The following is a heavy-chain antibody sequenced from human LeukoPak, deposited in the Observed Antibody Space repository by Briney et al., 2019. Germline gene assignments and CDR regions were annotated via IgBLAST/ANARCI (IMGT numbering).Heavy chain of an antibody. CDR3: ARGGSTSKVDY. J-gene: IGHJ4*02. D-gene: IGHD6-6*01. V-gene: IGHV4-30-4*01. CDR2: IYDSGST. CDR1: GGSISSGDYY. Sequence: PSETLSLTCTVSGGSISSGDYYWSWIRQPPGKGLEWIGHIYDSGSTYCNPSLKSRGSISVDTPKNQYSLKLTSVTASDTAVYYCARGGSTSKVDYWGQGMLVTVSS.